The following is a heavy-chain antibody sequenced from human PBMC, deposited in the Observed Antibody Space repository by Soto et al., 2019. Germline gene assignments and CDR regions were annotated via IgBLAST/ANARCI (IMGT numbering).Heavy chain of an antibody. CDR3: AKGWELLVRATFHI. V-gene: IGHV3-30*18. J-gene: IGHJ3*02. Sequence: QVQLVESGGGVVQPGRSLRLSCAASGFTFSTYGMHWVRQAPGKGLEWVAGISYDGSNKYYADSVKGRFTISRDNSKNTLYLEMNSLRAEDTAVYYCAKGWELLVRATFHIWGQGTMVTVSS. CDR1: GFTFSTYG. CDR2: ISYDGSNK. D-gene: IGHD1-26*01.